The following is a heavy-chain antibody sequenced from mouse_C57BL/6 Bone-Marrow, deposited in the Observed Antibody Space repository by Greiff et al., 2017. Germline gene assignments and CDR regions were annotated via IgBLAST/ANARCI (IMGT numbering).Heavy chain of an antibody. CDR2: ITHSGET. CDR1: GFPITSGYY. Sequence: VKLMESGPGLVKPSQSLFLTCSITGFPITSGYYWIWIRQSPGKPLEWMGYITHSGETFYNPSLQSPISITREPSKNQFFLQLNSVTTEDTAMYYCAGDRWGCAYWGQGTLVTVSA. J-gene: IGHJ3*01. V-gene: IGHV12-3*01. CDR3: AGDRWGCAY.